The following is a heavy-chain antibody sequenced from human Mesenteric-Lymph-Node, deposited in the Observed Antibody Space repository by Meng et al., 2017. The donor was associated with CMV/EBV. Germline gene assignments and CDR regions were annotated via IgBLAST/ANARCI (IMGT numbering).Heavy chain of an antibody. Sequence: KVSCKASGYTFTNYNITWVRQASGQGLEWMGWMNPNSGNTDYAQRFQGRVTFTRNTSINTAYMEKSSLRSEDTAVYYCGRGNFVPHNWGQGTLVTVSS. D-gene: IGHD3-16*02. CDR3: GRGNFVPHN. J-gene: IGHJ4*02. CDR1: GYTFTNYN. CDR2: MNPNSGNT. V-gene: IGHV1-8*03.